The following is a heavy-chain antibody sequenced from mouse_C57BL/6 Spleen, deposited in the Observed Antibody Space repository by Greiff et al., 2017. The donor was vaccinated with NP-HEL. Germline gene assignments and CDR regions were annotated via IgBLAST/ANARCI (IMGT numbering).Heavy chain of an antibody. CDR1: GYAFTNYL. V-gene: IGHV1-54*01. D-gene: IGHD1-1*01. CDR3: ARSRITTVVEYFDY. CDR2: INPGSGGT. J-gene: IGHJ2*01. Sequence: QVQLKESGAELVRPGTSVKVSCKASGYAFTNYLIEWVKQRPGQGLEWIGVINPGSGGTNYNEKFKGKATLTADKSSSTAYMQLSSLTSEDSAVYLCARSRITTVVEYFDYWGQGTTLTVSS.